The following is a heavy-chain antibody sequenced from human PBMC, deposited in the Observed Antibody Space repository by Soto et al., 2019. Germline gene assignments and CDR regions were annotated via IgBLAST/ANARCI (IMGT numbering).Heavy chain of an antibody. CDR1: GFTVSSNY. Sequence: PGGSLRLSCAASGFTVSSNYMSWVRQAPGKGLEWVSVIYSGGSTYYADSVKGRFTISRDNAKNSLYLQMNSLGAEDTAVYFCARDQLYYDVSFGRPLYGLDSWGQGTMVTVAS. V-gene: IGHV3-53*01. D-gene: IGHD3-10*02. J-gene: IGHJ3*02. CDR2: IYSGGST. CDR3: ARDQLYYDVSFGRPLYGLDS.